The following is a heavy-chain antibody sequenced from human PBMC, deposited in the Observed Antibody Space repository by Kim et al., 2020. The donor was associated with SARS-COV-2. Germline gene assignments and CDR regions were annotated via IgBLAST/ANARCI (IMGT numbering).Heavy chain of an antibody. V-gene: IGHV3-30*03. CDR1: GFTFSSYG. CDR3: YYDGASSAFDI. J-gene: IGHJ3*02. CDR2: ISYDGSNK. Sequence: GGSLRLSCAASGFTFSSYGMHWVRQAPGKGLEWVAVISYDGSNKYYADSVKGRFTISRDNSKNTLYLQMNSLRAEDTAVYYCYYDGASSAFDIWGQGTMVTVSS. D-gene: IGHD3-22*01.